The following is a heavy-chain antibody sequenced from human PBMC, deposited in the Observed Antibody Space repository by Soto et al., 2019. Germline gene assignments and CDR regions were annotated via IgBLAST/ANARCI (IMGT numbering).Heavy chain of an antibody. CDR1: GFSFSSYA. Sequence: GGSLSLSCAASGFSFSSYAMSWVRQAPGKGLEWVSAISGSGGSTYYADSVKGRFTISRDNSKNTLYLQMNSLRAEDTAVYYCAKPIWSGLTSPFDYWGQGTLVTVSS. CDR3: AKPIWSGLTSPFDY. J-gene: IGHJ4*02. V-gene: IGHV3-23*01. D-gene: IGHD3-3*01. CDR2: ISGSGGST.